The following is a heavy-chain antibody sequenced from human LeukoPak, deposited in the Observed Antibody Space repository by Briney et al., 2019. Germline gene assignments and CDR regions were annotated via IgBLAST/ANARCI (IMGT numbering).Heavy chain of an antibody. Sequence: SVKVSCKASGGTFSSYAISWVRQAPGQELEWMGRIIPILGIANYAQKFQGRVTITADKSTGTAYMELSSLRSEDTAVYYCARDLGTDTLDAFDIWGQGTMVTVSS. D-gene: IGHD5-18*01. CDR1: GGTFSSYA. CDR3: ARDLGTDTLDAFDI. CDR2: IIPILGIA. V-gene: IGHV1-69*04. J-gene: IGHJ3*02.